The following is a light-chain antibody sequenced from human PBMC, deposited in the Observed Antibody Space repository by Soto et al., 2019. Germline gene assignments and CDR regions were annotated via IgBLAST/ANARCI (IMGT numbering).Light chain of an antibody. V-gene: IGLV1-40*01. CDR3: SSYTSSTPLVI. J-gene: IGLJ2*01. Sequence: QSVLTQPPSVSGAPGQRVTISCTGSSSNIGAGYDIHWYQQVPGTAPKLLIYDNNNRPSGVPDRFSGSKSGTSASLAITGLQAEDESDYYCSSYTSSTPLVIFGGGTKLTVL. CDR2: DNN. CDR1: SSNIGAGYD.